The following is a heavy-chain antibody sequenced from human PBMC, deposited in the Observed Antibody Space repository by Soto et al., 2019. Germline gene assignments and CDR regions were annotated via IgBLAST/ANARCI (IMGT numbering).Heavy chain of an antibody. CDR2: ISYDGSNK. J-gene: IGHJ5*02. D-gene: IGHD3-10*01. CDR1: GFTFSSYG. Sequence: QVQLVESGGGVVQPGRSLRLSCAASGFTFSSYGMHWVRQAPGKGLEWVAVISYDGSNKYYADSVKGRFTISRDNSKNTLYLQMNSLRAEEKAVYYCAKDPGLYGSGTEDWFDPWGQGTLVTVSS. V-gene: IGHV3-30*18. CDR3: AKDPGLYGSGTEDWFDP.